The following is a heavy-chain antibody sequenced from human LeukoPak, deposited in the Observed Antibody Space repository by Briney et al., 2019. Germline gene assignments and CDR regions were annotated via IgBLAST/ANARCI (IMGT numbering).Heavy chain of an antibody. CDR3: ATCLPPDGTVGATVDWFDP. J-gene: IGHJ5*02. CDR2: LDPEDGET. D-gene: IGHD1-26*01. Sequence: GASVKVSCKVSGYTLTEVAMHWVRQAPGKGLEWMGGLDPEDGETVYARKFQGRVTMTEDTSTDTAYMELSSLSSEDTAVYYCATCLPPDGTVGATVDWFDPWGQGTLVTVSS. CDR1: GYTLTEVA. V-gene: IGHV1-24*01.